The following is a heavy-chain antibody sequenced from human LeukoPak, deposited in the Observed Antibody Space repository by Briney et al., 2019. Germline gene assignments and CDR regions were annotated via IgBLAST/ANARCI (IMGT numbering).Heavy chain of an antibody. Sequence: ASVKVSCKGSGYSFTGYYIHWVRQAPGQGLEWIGLLNPNSGDTDYAQKFQGRVTMTRDTSISTAYMELNRLRSDDTAVYYCARELNYDSSGYYFDYWGQGTLVTVSS. CDR1: GYSFTGYY. CDR3: ARELNYDSSGYYFDY. J-gene: IGHJ4*02. CDR2: LNPNSGDT. D-gene: IGHD3-22*01. V-gene: IGHV1-2*02.